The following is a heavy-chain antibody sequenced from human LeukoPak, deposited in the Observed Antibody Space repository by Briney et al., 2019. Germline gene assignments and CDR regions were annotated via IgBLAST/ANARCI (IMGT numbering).Heavy chain of an antibody. J-gene: IGHJ4*02. V-gene: IGHV1-2*04. CDR3: AVGYCSGGSCYSLGY. CDR2: INPNSGGT. CDR1: GYTFTGYY. D-gene: IGHD2-15*01. Sequence: GASAKVSCKASGYTFTGYYMHWVRQAPGQGLEWMGWINPNSGGTNYAQKFQGWVTMTRDTSISTAHMELSRLRSDDTAVYYCAVGYCSGGSCYSLGYWGQGTLVTVSS.